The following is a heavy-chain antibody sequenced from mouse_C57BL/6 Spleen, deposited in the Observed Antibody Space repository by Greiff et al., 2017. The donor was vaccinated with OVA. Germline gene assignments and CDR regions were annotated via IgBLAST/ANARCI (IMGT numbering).Heavy chain of an antibody. Sequence: VQLQQSVAELVRPGASVKLSCTASGFNITNTYMHWVKQRPEQGLEWIGRIDPANGNTKYAPKFKGKATITADTSSNTAYLQLSSLTSEDTAIYYCARDYYGSSYVYYFDYWGQGTTLTVSS. D-gene: IGHD1-1*01. J-gene: IGHJ2*01. CDR2: IDPANGNT. CDR1: GFNITNTY. CDR3: ARDYYGSSYVYYFDY. V-gene: IGHV14-3*01.